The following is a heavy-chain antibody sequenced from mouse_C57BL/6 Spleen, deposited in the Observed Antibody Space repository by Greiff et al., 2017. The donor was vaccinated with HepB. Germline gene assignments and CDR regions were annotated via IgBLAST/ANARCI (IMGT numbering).Heavy chain of an antibody. CDR1: GYTFTDYY. V-gene: IGHV1-26*01. CDR2: INPNNGGT. D-gene: IGHD4-1*01. CDR3: ARSLNWSWFAY. Sequence: VQLQQSGPELVKPGASVKISCKASGYTFTDYYMNWVKQSHGKSLEWIGDINPNNGGTSYNQKFKGKATLTVDKSSSTAYMELRSLTSEDSAVYYFARSLNWSWFAYWGQGTLVTVSA. J-gene: IGHJ3*01.